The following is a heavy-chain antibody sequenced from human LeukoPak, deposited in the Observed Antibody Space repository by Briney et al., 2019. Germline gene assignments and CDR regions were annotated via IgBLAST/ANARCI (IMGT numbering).Heavy chain of an antibody. V-gene: IGHV3-7*01. CDR3: ARVFRDILTGLDFDY. D-gene: IGHD3-9*01. J-gene: IGHJ4*02. CDR2: IKQDGSEK. Sequence: PGGSLRLSCAASGFTFSSYWMSWVRQAPGKGLEWVANIKQDGSEKYYVDSAKGRFTISRDNAKNSLYLQMNSLRAEDTAVYYCARVFRDILTGLDFDYWGQGTLVTVSS. CDR1: GFTFSSYW.